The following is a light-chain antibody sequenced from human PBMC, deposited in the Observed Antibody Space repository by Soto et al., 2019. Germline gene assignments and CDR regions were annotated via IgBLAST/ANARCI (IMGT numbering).Light chain of an antibody. CDR2: DAS. Sequence: DIQMTQSPSSLSASVGDRVTIACRASQSISSYLNWYQQKLGKAPKLLIYDASNLETGVPSRFGGGGSGTYFSFTISSLHPEDFATYYCQQYSNLITLCQGTRLEIK. V-gene: IGKV1-33*01. J-gene: IGKJ5*01. CDR3: QQYSNLIT. CDR1: QSISSY.